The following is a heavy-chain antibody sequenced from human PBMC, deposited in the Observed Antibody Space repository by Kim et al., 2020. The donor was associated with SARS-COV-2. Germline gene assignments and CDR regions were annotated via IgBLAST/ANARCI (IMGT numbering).Heavy chain of an antibody. J-gene: IGHJ4*02. CDR2: ISDSGST. CDR1: GASVGSGSYF. V-gene: IGHV4-30-4*01. D-gene: IGHD1-20*01. CDR3: ARVSTVWAFFDY. Sequence: SENLSLTCSVSGASVGSGSYFWSWVRQPPGKGLEWIGYISDSGSTSYNPSLKSRVTISLDSSESQFSLKVKSVSAADTAVYYCARVSTVWAFFDYWGQG.